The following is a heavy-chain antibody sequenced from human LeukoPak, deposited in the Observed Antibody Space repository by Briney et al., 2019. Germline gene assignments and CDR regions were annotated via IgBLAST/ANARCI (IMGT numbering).Heavy chain of an antibody. Sequence: PGGSLRLSCAASGFTFSSYGMHWVRQAPGKGLEWVAFIRYDGSNKNYADSVKGRCTISRDNSKNTLYLQMNSLRAEDTAVYYCAKRSYGSGSYLDYFDYWGQGTLVTVSS. J-gene: IGHJ4*02. CDR1: GFTFSSYG. CDR2: IRYDGSNK. D-gene: IGHD3-10*01. V-gene: IGHV3-30*02. CDR3: AKRSYGSGSYLDYFDY.